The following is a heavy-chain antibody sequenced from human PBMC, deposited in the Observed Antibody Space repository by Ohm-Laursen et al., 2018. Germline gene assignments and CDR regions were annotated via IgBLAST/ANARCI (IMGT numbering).Heavy chain of an antibody. Sequence: SLRLSCSASGFTFDDYAMHWVRQAPGKGLEWVSGIRWNSGSIGYADSVKGRFTISRDNARNSLYLQMNSLRAEDTALYYCAKAYGVRVEAAIASFDFWGQGTLVTVSS. CDR1: GFTFDDYA. J-gene: IGHJ4*02. CDR2: IRWNSGSI. CDR3: AKAYGVRVEAAIASFDF. V-gene: IGHV3-9*01. D-gene: IGHD2-15*01.